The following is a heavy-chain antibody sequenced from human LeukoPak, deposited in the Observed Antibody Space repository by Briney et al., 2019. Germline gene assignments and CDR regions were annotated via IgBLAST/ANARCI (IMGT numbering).Heavy chain of an antibody. Sequence: SVKVSCKASGGTFSSYTISWVRQAPGQGLEWTGRIIPILGIANYAQKFQGRVTITADKSTSTAYMELSSLRSEDTAVYYCARGVSSYYDSSGYRPLEYWGQGTLVTVSS. D-gene: IGHD3-22*01. CDR2: IIPILGIA. CDR1: GGTFSSYT. CDR3: ARGVSSYYDSSGYRPLEY. V-gene: IGHV1-69*02. J-gene: IGHJ4*02.